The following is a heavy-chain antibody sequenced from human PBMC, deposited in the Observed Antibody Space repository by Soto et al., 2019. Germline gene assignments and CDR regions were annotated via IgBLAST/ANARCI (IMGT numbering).Heavy chain of an antibody. J-gene: IGHJ4*02. D-gene: IGHD2-2*01. Sequence: SETLSLTCTVSGGSISSYYWSWIRQPPGKGLEWIGYIYYSGSTNYNPSLKSRVTISVDTSKNQFSLKLSSVTAADTAVYYCARHIPICSSTSCYAGISYFDYWGQGTLVTVSS. CDR2: IYYSGST. V-gene: IGHV4-59*01. CDR1: GGSISSYY. CDR3: ARHIPICSSTSCYAGISYFDY.